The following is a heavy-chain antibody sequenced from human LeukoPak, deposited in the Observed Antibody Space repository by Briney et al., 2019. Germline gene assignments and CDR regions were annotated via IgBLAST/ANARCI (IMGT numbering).Heavy chain of an antibody. D-gene: IGHD3-10*01. CDR3: ARQISMVRGVIDFQH. Sequence: GESLKISCKGSGYSFTSYWIGWVRQLPGKSLEWMGIIYPGDSDTRYNPAFQGQGTISADKSISTAYLQWSSLKASDTAMYYCARQISMVRGVIDFQHWGQGTLVTVSS. CDR2: IYPGDSDT. V-gene: IGHV5-51*01. CDR1: GYSFTSYW. J-gene: IGHJ1*01.